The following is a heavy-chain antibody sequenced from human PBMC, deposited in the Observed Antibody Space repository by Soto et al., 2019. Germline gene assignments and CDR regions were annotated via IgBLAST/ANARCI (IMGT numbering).Heavy chain of an antibody. CDR2: IYYSGST. CDR1: GGSISSYY. Sequence: NPSETLSLTCTVSGGSISSYYWSWIRQPPGKGLEWIGYIYYSGSTNYNPSLKGRVTISVDTSKNQFSLKLSSVTAADTAVYYCAGGSIAAPGWFDPWGQGTLVTVSS. D-gene: IGHD6-6*01. CDR3: AGGSIAAPGWFDP. J-gene: IGHJ5*02. V-gene: IGHV4-59*01.